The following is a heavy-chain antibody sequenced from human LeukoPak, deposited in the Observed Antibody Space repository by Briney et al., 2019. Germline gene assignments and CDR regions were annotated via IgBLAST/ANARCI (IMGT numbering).Heavy chain of an antibody. V-gene: IGHV4-34*01. Sequence: GSLRLSCTASGFTLSTYWMTWVRQPPGKGLEWIGEINHSGSTNYNPSLKSRVTISVDTSKNQFSLKLSSVTAADTAVYYCARDAEWELLDYYYYYMDVWGKGTTVTVSS. CDR1: GFTLSTYW. J-gene: IGHJ6*03. CDR3: ARDAEWELLDYYYYYMDV. CDR2: INHSGST. D-gene: IGHD1-26*01.